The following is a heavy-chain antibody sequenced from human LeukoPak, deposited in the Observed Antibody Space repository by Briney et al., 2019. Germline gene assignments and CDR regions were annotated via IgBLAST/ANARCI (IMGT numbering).Heavy chain of an antibody. CDR1: GFTFSSYS. CDR2: ISSSGSYI. Sequence: PGGSLRLSCAASGFTFSSYSMNWVRQAPGKGLEWVSSISSSGSYIYYADSVKGRFTISRDNAKNSLYLQMNSLRAEDTAVYYCARDLGYYDFWSGYYTPGHFDYWGQGTLVTVSS. J-gene: IGHJ4*02. V-gene: IGHV3-21*01. CDR3: ARDLGYYDFWSGYYTPGHFDY. D-gene: IGHD3-3*01.